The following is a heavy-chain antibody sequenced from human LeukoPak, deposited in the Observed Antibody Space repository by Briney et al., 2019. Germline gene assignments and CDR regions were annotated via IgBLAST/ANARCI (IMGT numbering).Heavy chain of an antibody. Sequence: SETLSLTCVVYGGSFSGYYWSWIRQPPGKGLEWIGEINHSGSTNYNPSLKCRVTISVDTSKSQFSLKLSSVTAADTAVYYCAATHYSSSTYVYWGQGTPVTVSS. CDR2: INHSGST. J-gene: IGHJ4*02. CDR3: AATHYSSSTYVY. CDR1: GGSFSGYY. D-gene: IGHD6-6*01. V-gene: IGHV4-34*01.